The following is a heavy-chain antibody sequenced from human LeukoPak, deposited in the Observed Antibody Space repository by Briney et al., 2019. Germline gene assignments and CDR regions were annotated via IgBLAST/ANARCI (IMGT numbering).Heavy chain of an antibody. V-gene: IGHV3-74*01. CDR2: INSDGSWT. Sequence: EGSLRLSCAASGNYWMHWVRQAPGKGLVWVSHINSDGSWTSYADSVKGRFTISKDNAKNTVYLQMNNLRAEDTAVYYCVSFYETYWGRGTLVTVSS. CDR1: GNYW. D-gene: IGHD2-2*01. J-gene: IGHJ4*02. CDR3: VSFYETY.